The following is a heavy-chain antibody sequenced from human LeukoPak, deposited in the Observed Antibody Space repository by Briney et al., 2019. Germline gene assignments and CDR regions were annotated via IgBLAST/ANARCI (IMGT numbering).Heavy chain of an antibody. J-gene: IGHJ4*02. CDR3: ARGHGDPLFDY. CDR1: GGSISSYY. V-gene: IGHV4-59*01. D-gene: IGHD4-17*01. CDR2: IYYSGST. Sequence: PSETLSLTCTVSGGSISSYYWSWIRRPPGKGLEWIGYIYYSGSTNYSPSLKSRVTISVDTSKNQFSLKLSSVTAADTAVYYCARGHGDPLFDYWGQGTLVTVSS.